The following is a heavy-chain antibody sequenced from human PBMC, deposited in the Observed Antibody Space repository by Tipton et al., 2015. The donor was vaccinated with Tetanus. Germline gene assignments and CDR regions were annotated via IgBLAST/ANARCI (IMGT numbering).Heavy chain of an antibody. J-gene: IGHJ4*02. D-gene: IGHD3-3*01. CDR1: GDSVSSGSYY. CDR3: ARIHDFLSGHFDF. Sequence: TLSLTCTVFGDSVSSGSYYWAWIRQPPGKGLEYIGYILYGASTHYNPSLKSRVTVSADPSQNQFSLNLNSVTAADTAVYYCARIHDFLSGHFDFWGQGTLVTVSS. V-gene: IGHV4-61*01. CDR2: ILYGAST.